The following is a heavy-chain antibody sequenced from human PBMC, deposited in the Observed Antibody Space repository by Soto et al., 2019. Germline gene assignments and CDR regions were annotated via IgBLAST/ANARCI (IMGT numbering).Heavy chain of an antibody. CDR3: TRGASGYGNFDY. D-gene: IGHD5-12*01. J-gene: IGHJ4*02. CDR2: INSDGSSI. V-gene: IGHV3-74*01. Sequence: EVQLVESGGGVVQPGGSLRLSCAASGFSFSTWMHWVRQAPGKGLVWLSRINSDGSSINYADSVKGRFIVSRDHAKTTLYLQINSLTAEDTAVYYCTRGASGYGNFDYWGQGVLLTVSS. CDR1: GFSFSTW.